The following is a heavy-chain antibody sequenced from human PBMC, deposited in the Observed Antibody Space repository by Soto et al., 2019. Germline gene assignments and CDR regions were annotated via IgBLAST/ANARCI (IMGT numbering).Heavy chain of an antibody. CDR1: GYSFPNHE. D-gene: IGHD3-10*01. V-gene: IGHV1-2*04. Sequence: ASVKVSCKASGYSFPNHEINWVRQAPGRGLEWMGWINPNSGGTNYAQKFQGWVTMTRDTSISTAYMELSRLRSDDTAVYYCARGGSLWFGELSAYYYGMDVWGQGTTVTVSS. CDR3: ARGGSLWFGELSAYYYGMDV. J-gene: IGHJ6*02. CDR2: INPNSGGT.